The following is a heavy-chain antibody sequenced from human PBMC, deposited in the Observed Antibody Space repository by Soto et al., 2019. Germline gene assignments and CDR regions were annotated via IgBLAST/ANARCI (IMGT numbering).Heavy chain of an antibody. J-gene: IGHJ6*02. D-gene: IGHD2-2*01. CDR2: INHSGST. Sequence: SETLSLTCAVYGGSFSCYYWSGIRQPPGKGLEWIGEINHSGSTNCNPSLKSRVTISVDTSKNQFSLKPSSVTAADTAVYYCARLPFSSYYGMDVWGQGTTVTVSS. CDR1: GGSFSCYY. CDR3: ARLPFSSYYGMDV. V-gene: IGHV4-34*01.